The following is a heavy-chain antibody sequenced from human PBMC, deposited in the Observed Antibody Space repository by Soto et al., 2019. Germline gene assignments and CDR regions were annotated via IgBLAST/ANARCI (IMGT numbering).Heavy chain of an antibody. CDR2: IHPSGNT. CDR1: GGSISSGGFN. D-gene: IGHD1-26*01. Sequence: PSETLSLTCTVSGGSISSGGFNWNWIRQHPEKGLEWIGFIHPSGNTYYNPSLESRVMMSIDRSKNEFYLRLSSVTAADTAVYNCARTPLLWGKGTLVTVSS. J-gene: IGHJ4*02. CDR3: ARTPLL. V-gene: IGHV4-31*03.